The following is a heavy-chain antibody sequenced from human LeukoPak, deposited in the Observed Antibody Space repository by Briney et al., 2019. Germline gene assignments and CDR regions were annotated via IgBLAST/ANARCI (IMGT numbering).Heavy chain of an antibody. CDR3: ARGRLYFYDTSGSPGDF. Sequence: GGFLRLSCAVSGFTFTNYWMSWVRQAPGKGLECVASVTKDGTEKYYVDSVEGRFTISRDNADRSLYLQMNNLRVEDTAVYYCARGRLYFYDTSGSPGDFWGQGTLVTVSS. D-gene: IGHD3-22*01. J-gene: IGHJ4*02. V-gene: IGHV3-7*01. CDR2: VTKDGTEK. CDR1: GFTFTNYW.